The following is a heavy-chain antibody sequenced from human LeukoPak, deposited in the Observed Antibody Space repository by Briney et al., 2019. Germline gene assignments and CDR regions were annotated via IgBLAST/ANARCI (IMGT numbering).Heavy chain of an antibody. CDR3: VKDMGDYGDYVVHY. J-gene: IGHJ4*02. V-gene: IGHV3-43*02. CDR2: VGGNGGAT. Sequence: GESLRLSCAASGFRFDDLAMHWVRQAPGKGLEWVSLVGGNGGATYYADSVKGRITISRDNSKNSLYPQMNSLRTDDTALYYCVKDMGDYGDYVVHYWGQGTLVSVSS. D-gene: IGHD4-17*01. CDR1: GFRFDDLA.